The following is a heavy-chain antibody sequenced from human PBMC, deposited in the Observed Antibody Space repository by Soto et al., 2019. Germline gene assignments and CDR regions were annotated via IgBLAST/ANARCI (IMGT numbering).Heavy chain of an antibody. V-gene: IGHV3-53*01. D-gene: IGHD6-6*01. J-gene: IGHJ4*02. CDR2: IYSGGNT. Sequence: EVQLVESGGGLIQPGGSLRLSCAASGVIVSDSYMTWVRQAPGKGLEWVSIIYSGGNTYYADSVKGRFTISRDNSKNTLYLQMDSLSVEDTAVYYCARGRGRRIDYWGQGALVTVSS. CDR3: ARGRGRRIDY. CDR1: GVIVSDSY.